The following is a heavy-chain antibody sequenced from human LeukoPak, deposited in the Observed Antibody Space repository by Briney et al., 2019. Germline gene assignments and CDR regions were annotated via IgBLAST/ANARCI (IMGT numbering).Heavy chain of an antibody. CDR3: AREQDIGMVSALDY. CDR2: INPNNGGT. CDR1: GYKFTDYY. J-gene: IGHJ4*02. D-gene: IGHD5-18*01. Sequence: ASVKVSCKACGYKFTDYYVHWVRQAPGQGLEWMGWINPNNGGTNYAQKFHGRVTMTRDTSISTAYMELSRLRSDDTAVYYCAREQDIGMVSALDYWGQGTLVTVSS. V-gene: IGHV1-2*02.